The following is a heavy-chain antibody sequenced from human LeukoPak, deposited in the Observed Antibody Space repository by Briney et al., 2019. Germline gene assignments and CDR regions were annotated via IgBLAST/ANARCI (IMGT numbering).Heavy chain of an antibody. J-gene: IGHJ4*02. Sequence: GGSLRLSCAASGFTFSNYWMSWVRQAPGKGLEWVSAISGSGGSTYYADSVKGRFTISRDNSKNTLYLQMNSLRAEDTAVYYCAKDPKRSLFDYWGQGTLVTVSS. CDR3: AKDPKRSLFDY. V-gene: IGHV3-23*01. CDR1: GFTFSNYW. D-gene: IGHD2-15*01. CDR2: ISGSGGST.